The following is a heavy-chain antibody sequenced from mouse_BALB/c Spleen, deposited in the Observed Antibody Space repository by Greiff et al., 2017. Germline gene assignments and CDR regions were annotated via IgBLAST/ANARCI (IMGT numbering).Heavy chain of an antibody. Sequence: QVQLKESGAELAKPGASVKMSCKASGYTFTSYWMHWVKQRPGQGLEWIGYINPSTGYTEYNQKFKDKATLTADKSSSTAYMQLSSLTSEDSAVYYCARYRYSFDYWGQGTTLAVSS. CDR3: ARYRYSFDY. CDR2: INPSTGYT. J-gene: IGHJ2*01. V-gene: IGHV1-7*01. CDR1: GYTFTSYW.